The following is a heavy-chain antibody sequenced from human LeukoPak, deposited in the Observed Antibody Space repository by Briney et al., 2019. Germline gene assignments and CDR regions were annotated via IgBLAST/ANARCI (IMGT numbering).Heavy chain of an antibody. CDR2: IYHSGGT. V-gene: IGHV4-38-2*01. CDR3: ARHLRGGDSSPTDY. J-gene: IGHJ4*02. CDR1: GYSISSGYY. Sequence: SETLSLTCAVSGYSISSGYYWGWIRQPPGKGLEWIGSIYHSGGTYYNPSLKSRVTISVDTSKNQFSLKLSSVTAADTAVYYCARHLRGGDSSPTDYWGQGTLVTVSS. D-gene: IGHD3-22*01.